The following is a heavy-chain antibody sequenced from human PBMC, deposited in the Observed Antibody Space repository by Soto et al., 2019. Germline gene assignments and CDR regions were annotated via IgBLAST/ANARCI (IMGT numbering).Heavy chain of an antibody. CDR3: ATGAYCSGGSCSDYYYYYYGMDL. J-gene: IGHJ6*02. CDR2: LVVGTGNT. D-gene: IGHD2-15*01. Sequence: SVKVSCKTSGFTFRSSAVQWVRQARGQRLEWIGWLVVGTGNTNYAQKFQQRVTISSDRSTNTVSMELSSLTSEDTAVYYCATGAYCSGGSCSDYYYYYYGMDLWGQGT. CDR1: GFTFRSSA. V-gene: IGHV1-58*01.